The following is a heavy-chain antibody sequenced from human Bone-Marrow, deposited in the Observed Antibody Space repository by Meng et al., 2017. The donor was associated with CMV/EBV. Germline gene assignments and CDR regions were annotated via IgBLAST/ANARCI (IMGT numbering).Heavy chain of an antibody. D-gene: IGHD3-3*01. CDR3: AREYYDFWSGFKILDY. V-gene: IGHV3-30*04. CDR2: ISYDGINK. Sequence: SGFTFSSYAMHWVRQAPGRGLEWVSGISYDGINKYYADSVKGRFTISRDNSKNTLYLQMNSLRPEDTAVYYCAREYYDFWSGFKILDYWGQGTLVTVSS. J-gene: IGHJ4*02. CDR1: GFTFSSYA.